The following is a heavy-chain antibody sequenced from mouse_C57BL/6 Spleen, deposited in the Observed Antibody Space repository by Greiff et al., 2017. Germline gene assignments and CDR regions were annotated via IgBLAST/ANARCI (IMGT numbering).Heavy chain of an antibody. V-gene: IGHV1-55*01. CDR1: GYTFTSYW. CDR2: IYPGSGST. D-gene: IGHD1-1*01. Sequence: VQLQESGAELVKPGASVKMSCKASGYTFTSYWITWVKQRPGQGLEWIGDIYPGSGSTNYNEKFKSKATLTVDTSSSTAYMQLSSLTSEDSAVYYCARFITTVVDAMDYWGQGTSVTVSS. J-gene: IGHJ4*01. CDR3: ARFITTVVDAMDY.